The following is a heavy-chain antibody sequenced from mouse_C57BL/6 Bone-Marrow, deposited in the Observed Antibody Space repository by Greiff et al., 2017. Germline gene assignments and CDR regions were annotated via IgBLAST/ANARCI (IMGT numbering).Heavy chain of an antibody. V-gene: IGHV1-82*01. D-gene: IGHD2-4*01. CDR3: AILRQGYYYAMDY. CDR1: GYAFSSSW. Sequence: VMLVESGPELVKPGASVKISCKASGYAFSSSWMNWVKQRPGKGLEWIGRIYPGDGDTNYNGKFKGKATLTADKSSSTAYMQLSSLTSEDSAVYFCAILRQGYYYAMDYWGQGTSVTVSS. J-gene: IGHJ4*01. CDR2: IYPGDGDT.